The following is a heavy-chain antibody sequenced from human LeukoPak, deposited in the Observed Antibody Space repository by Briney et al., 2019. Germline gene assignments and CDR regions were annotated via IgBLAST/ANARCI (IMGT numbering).Heavy chain of an antibody. D-gene: IGHD1-26*01. CDR1: GYTFSDYD. V-gene: IGHV1-8*01. CDR3: AGALAWGGSSYSYYYMDV. J-gene: IGHJ6*03. Sequence: ASVKVSCKASGYTFSDYDINWVRQATGQGLEWMGWINPNSGNAGYAQKFQGRVTMTRNTSISTAYMELSSLRSEDTAVYYCAGALAWGGSSYSYYYMDVWDKGTTVTVS. CDR2: INPNSGNA.